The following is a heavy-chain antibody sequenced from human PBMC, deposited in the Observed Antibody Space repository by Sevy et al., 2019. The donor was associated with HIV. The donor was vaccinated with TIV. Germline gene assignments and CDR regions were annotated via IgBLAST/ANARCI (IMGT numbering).Heavy chain of an antibody. CDR1: GFTFSSYA. V-gene: IGHV3-23*01. Sequence: GGSLRLSCAASGFTFSSYAMSWVRQAPGKGLEWVSAISGSGGSTYYADSVKGRFTISRDNSKNTLYLQMNSLRAEDTAVYYFSKEDDGDYEGHFDYWGQGTLVTVSS. D-gene: IGHD4-17*01. CDR2: ISGSGGST. CDR3: SKEDDGDYEGHFDY. J-gene: IGHJ4*02.